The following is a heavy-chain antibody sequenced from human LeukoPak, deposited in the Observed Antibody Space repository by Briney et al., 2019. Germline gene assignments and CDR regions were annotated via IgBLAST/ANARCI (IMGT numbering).Heavy chain of an antibody. Sequence: GGSLRLSCAASGFTFSSYGMHWVRQAPGKGLEWVAFIRYDGSNKYYADSVKGRFTISRDNSKNTLYLQMNSLRAEDTAVYYCANGREIYANVEDWGQGTLVTVSS. D-gene: IGHD2-8*01. CDR3: ANGREIYANVED. CDR1: GFTFSSYG. J-gene: IGHJ4*02. V-gene: IGHV3-30*02. CDR2: IRYDGSNK.